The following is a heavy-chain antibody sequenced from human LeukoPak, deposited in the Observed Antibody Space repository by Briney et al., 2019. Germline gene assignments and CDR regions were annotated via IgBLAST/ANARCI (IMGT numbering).Heavy chain of an antibody. CDR2: MNPNSGNT. D-gene: IGHD2-2*02. CDR3: ARALLGYCSSTSCYSTDY. V-gene: IGHV1-8*03. CDR1: GGTFTSYD. Sequence: ASVKVSCKASGGTFTSYDINWVRQATGQGLEWMGWMNPNSGNTGYAQKFQGRVTITRNTSISTAYMELSSLRSEDTAVYYCARALLGYCSSTSCYSTDYWGQGTLVTVSS. J-gene: IGHJ4*02.